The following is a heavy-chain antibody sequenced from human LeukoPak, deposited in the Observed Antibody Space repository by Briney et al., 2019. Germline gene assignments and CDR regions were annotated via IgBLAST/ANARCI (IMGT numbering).Heavy chain of an antibody. CDR3: ASQQQDYYDSSGYYWLDY. Sequence: GGSLRLSCAASGFTFSDYYMSWIRQAPGKGLEWVSYISSSGSTIYYADSVKGRFTISRDNAKNSLYLQMNSLRAEDTAVYYCASQQQDYYDSSGYYWLDYWGQGTLVAVSS. J-gene: IGHJ4*02. V-gene: IGHV3-11*04. CDR1: GFTFSDYY. CDR2: ISSSGSTI. D-gene: IGHD3-22*01.